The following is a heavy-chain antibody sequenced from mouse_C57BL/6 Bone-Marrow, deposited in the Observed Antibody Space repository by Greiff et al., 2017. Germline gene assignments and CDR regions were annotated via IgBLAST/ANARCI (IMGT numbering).Heavy chain of an antibody. J-gene: IGHJ4*01. CDR3: ARDYYGSSSYAMDY. Sequence: QVQLQQPGAELVKPGASVKLSCKASGYTFTSYWMHWVKQRPGRGLEWIGRIDPKSGGTKYNEKFKSKATLTVDKPSSTAYMQLSSLTSEDSAVYYCARDYYGSSSYAMDYWGQGTSVTVSS. D-gene: IGHD1-1*01. CDR2: IDPKSGGT. CDR1: GYTFTSYW. V-gene: IGHV1-72*01.